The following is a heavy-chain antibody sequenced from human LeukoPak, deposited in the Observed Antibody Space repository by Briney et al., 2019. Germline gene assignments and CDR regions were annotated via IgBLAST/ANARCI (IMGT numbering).Heavy chain of an antibody. Sequence: GGSLRLSCAASGFPFSTYWVHWVRQAPGKGLVWVSRINPDGSETDYADSLKGRFTISRDNSQNTLYLQMNSLRPEDTAVYYCAKEIGVADYFDYWGQGTLVTVTS. CDR3: AKEIGVADYFDY. D-gene: IGHD6-19*01. CDR2: INPDGSET. J-gene: IGHJ4*02. V-gene: IGHV3-74*01. CDR1: GFPFSTYW.